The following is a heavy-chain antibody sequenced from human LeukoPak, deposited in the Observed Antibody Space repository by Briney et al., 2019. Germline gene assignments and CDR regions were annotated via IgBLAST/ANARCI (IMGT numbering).Heavy chain of an antibody. J-gene: IGHJ4*02. CDR1: GFTFSSYW. D-gene: IGHD1-26*01. CDR2: IKSKTDGGTT. Sequence: GGSLRLSCAASGFTFSSYWMHWVRHVPGKGLEWVGRIKSKTDGGTTDYAAPVKGRFSISRDDSKNTLYLQMNSLKSEDTAVYYCQGGRFWGQGTLVTVSS. V-gene: IGHV3-15*01. CDR3: QGGRF.